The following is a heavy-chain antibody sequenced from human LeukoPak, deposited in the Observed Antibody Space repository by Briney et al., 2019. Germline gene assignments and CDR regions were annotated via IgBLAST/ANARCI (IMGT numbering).Heavy chain of an antibody. CDR3: AKPDLLRYFDPGYFDY. J-gene: IGHJ4*02. D-gene: IGHD3-9*01. V-gene: IGHV3-23*01. CDR1: GFTFSSYA. Sequence: SGGSLRLSCAASGFTFSSYAMSWVRQAPGKGLEWVSAISGSGGSTYYADSVKGRFTISRDNSKNTLYLQMNSLRAEDTAVYYCAKPDLLRYFDPGYFDYWGQGTLVTVSS. CDR2: ISGSGGST.